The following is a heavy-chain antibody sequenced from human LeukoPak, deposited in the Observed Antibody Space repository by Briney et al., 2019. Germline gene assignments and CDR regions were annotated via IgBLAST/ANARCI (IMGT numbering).Heavy chain of an antibody. D-gene: IGHD3-3*01. CDR1: GFTFSSYS. Sequence: GSLRLSCAASGFTFSSYSMNWVRQAPGKGLEWVSSISSSSSYIYYADSVKGRFTISRDNAKNSLYLQMNSLRAEDTAVYYCARDRYDFWSGYHHSYGMDVWGQGTTVTVSS. J-gene: IGHJ6*02. V-gene: IGHV3-21*01. CDR2: ISSSSSYI. CDR3: ARDRYDFWSGYHHSYGMDV.